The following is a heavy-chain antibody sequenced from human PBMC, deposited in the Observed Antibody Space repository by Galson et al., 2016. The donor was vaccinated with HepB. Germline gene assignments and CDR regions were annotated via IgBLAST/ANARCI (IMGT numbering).Heavy chain of an antibody. CDR3: ARTEFGVVTSSLGGA. D-gene: IGHD3-10*01. Sequence: LSLTCTVSGVSITNHNWWSWVRQAPGKGLEWLGEVFHSGSTNYNPSLKSRVTISVDTSNNQFSLRLISVTATDTAVYYCARTEFGVVTSSLGGAWGRGILVTVSS. V-gene: IGHV4-4*02. J-gene: IGHJ5*02. CDR1: GVSITNHNW. CDR2: VFHSGST.